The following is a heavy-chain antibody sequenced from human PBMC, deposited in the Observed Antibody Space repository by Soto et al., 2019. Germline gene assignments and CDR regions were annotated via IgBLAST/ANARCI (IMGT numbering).Heavy chain of an antibody. CDR2: IGTAGDT. CDR3: ARNGYYYDSSGSWSEFDY. V-gene: IGHV3-13*01. Sequence: GGSLRLSCAASGFTFSSYDMHWVRQATGKGLEWVSAIGTAGDTYYPGSVKGRFTISRENAKNSLYLQMNSLRAEDTAVYYCARNGYYYDSSGSWSEFDYWGQGTLVTVSS. J-gene: IGHJ4*02. D-gene: IGHD3-22*01. CDR1: GFTFSSYD.